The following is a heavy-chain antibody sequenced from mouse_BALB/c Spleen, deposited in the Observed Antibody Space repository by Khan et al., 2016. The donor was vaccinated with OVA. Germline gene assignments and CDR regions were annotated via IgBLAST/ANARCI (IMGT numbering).Heavy chain of an antibody. J-gene: IGHJ2*01. Sequence: EVQLQESGPGLVKPSQSLFLTCTVTGYSITSNYAWNWIRQFPGNKLEWMGYISYSDSTSYNPSLKSRISITRDTSQNQFFLQLNSVTTEDTATYYCARGNYYGYYFDYWGQGTTLTVSS. CDR3: ARGNYYGYYFDY. D-gene: IGHD1-1*01. V-gene: IGHV3-2*02. CDR2: ISYSDST. CDR1: GYSITSNYA.